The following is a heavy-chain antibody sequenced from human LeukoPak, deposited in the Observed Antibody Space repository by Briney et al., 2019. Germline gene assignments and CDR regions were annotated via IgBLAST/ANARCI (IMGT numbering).Heavy chain of an antibody. D-gene: IGHD3-22*01. CDR1: GYTFTGYY. Sequence: ASVKVSCKGSGYTFTGYYMHWVRQATGQGLEWVGGIIPIFGTANYAQKFQGRVTITTDESTSTAYMELSSLRSEDTAVYYCARGAGYYDSSGYYFDYWGQGTLVTVSS. V-gene: IGHV1-69*05. CDR2: IIPIFGTA. J-gene: IGHJ4*02. CDR3: ARGAGYYDSSGYYFDY.